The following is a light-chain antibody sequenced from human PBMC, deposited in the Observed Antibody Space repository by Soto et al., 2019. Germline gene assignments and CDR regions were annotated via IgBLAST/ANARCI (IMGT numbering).Light chain of an antibody. CDR1: QSVLYSSNNKNF. V-gene: IGKV4-1*01. CDR3: QQYYNIPKT. CDR2: WAS. Sequence: DILMTQSPDSLAVSLGERATVNCKSSQSVLYSSNNKNFLAWYQQKPGQPPKLLIYWASTRESGVPDRFSGSGSGTDFTLTISSLQAEYVAVYYCQQYYNIPKTFGQGTKVDIK. J-gene: IGKJ1*01.